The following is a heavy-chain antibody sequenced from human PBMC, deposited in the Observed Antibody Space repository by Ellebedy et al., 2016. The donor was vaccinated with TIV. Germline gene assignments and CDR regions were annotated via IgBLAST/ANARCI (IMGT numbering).Heavy chain of an antibody. Sequence: PGGSLRLSCAASGFTFSSYAMSWVRQAPGKGLEWVSTISSTGSRTYYADSVEGRFIISRDNSKKTLDLQMNSLRAEDTAVYYCAKGRGGGSDTSAPRYYFDSWGLGTLVTVSS. V-gene: IGHV3-23*01. J-gene: IGHJ4*02. CDR1: GFTFSSYA. CDR3: AKGRGGGSDTSAPRYYFDS. D-gene: IGHD3-22*01. CDR2: ISSTGSRT.